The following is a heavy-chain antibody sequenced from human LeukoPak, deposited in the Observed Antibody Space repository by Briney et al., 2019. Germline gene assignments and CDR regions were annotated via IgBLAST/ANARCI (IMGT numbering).Heavy chain of an antibody. CDR1: GFTFSSYG. D-gene: IGHD4-17*01. CDR2: IRYDGGNK. J-gene: IGHJ5*02. CDR3: AKDTRATVTTGNWFDP. V-gene: IGHV3-30*02. Sequence: AGGSLRLSCAASGFTFSSYGIHWVRQAPGKGLEWVAFIRYDGGNKYYADSVKGRFTISRDNSKNMLYLQMNSLRAEDTAMYYCAKDTRATVTTGNWFDPWGQGTLVTVSS.